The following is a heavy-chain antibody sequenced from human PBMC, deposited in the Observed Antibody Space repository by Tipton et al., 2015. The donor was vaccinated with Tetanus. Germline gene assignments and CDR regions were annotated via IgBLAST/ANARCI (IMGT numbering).Heavy chain of an antibody. CDR3: ARDQGYSSSWYSYYGMDV. CDR1: GGSISSYY. Sequence: LRLSCTVSGGSISSYYWSWIRQPAGKGLEWIGRIYTSGSTNYNPSLKSRVTISVDTSKNQFSLKLSSVTAADTAVYYRARDQGYSSSWYSYYGMDVWGQGTTVTVSS. J-gene: IGHJ6*02. CDR2: IYTSGST. V-gene: IGHV4-4*07. D-gene: IGHD6-13*01.